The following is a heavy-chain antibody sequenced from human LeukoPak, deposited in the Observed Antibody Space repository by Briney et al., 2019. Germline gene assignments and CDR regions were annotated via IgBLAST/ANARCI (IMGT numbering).Heavy chain of an antibody. Sequence: SVKVSCKASGGTFSSYTISWVRQAPGQGLEWMGRIIPIFGTANYAQKFQGRVTITTDESTSTAYMELSSLRSEDTAVYYCARDRPGYCSSTSCPNWFDPWGQGTLVTVSS. CDR3: ARDRPGYCSSTSCPNWFDP. V-gene: IGHV1-69*05. CDR2: IIPIFGTA. D-gene: IGHD2-2*01. CDR1: GGTFSSYT. J-gene: IGHJ5*02.